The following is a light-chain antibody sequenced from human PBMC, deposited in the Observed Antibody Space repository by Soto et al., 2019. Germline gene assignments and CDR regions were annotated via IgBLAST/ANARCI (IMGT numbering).Light chain of an antibody. CDR1: QSISSSY. CDR3: QQYGSSSWT. J-gene: IGKJ1*01. CDR2: GAS. Sequence: EIVLKQSPGTLSLSPGKRSTLSCRASQSISSSYLAWYQQRPGQAPRLLIYGASSRATGIPDRFSGSGSGTEFTLTISRLEPEDFAVYYCQQYGSSSWTFGQGTKGDIK. V-gene: IGKV3-20*01.